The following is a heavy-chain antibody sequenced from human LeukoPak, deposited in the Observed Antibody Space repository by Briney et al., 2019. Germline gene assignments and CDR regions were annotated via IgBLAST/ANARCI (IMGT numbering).Heavy chain of an antibody. CDR2: INPNSGGT. Sequence: ASVKVSCKASGYTFTGYYMHWVRQAPGQGLEWMGWINPNSGGTNYAQKFQGRVTMTRDTSISTAYMELSRLRSDDTAVYYCARGSDLIVVVPAAMDYWGQGTLVTVSS. CDR1: GYTFTGYY. V-gene: IGHV1-2*02. J-gene: IGHJ4*02. CDR3: ARGSDLIVVVPAAMDY. D-gene: IGHD2-2*01.